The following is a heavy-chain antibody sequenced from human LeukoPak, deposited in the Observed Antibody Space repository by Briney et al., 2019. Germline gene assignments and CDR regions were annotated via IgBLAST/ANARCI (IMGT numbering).Heavy chain of an antibody. CDR1: GGSISSYY. Sequence: SETLSLTCTVSGGSISSYYWSWIRQPPGKGLEWIGYIYYSGSTYYNPSLKSRVTISVDTSKNQFSLKLSSVTAADTAVYYCARDQGPPWFGDYWGQGTLVTVSS. CDR2: IYYSGST. D-gene: IGHD3-10*01. V-gene: IGHV4-59*12. J-gene: IGHJ4*02. CDR3: ARDQGPPWFGDY.